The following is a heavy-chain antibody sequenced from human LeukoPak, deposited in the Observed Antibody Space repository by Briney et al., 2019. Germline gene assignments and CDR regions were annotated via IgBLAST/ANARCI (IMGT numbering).Heavy chain of an antibody. CDR3: ARVHRRFGSYYPSGFDY. J-gene: IGHJ4*02. Sequence: SETLSLTCAVYGGSFSGYYWSWIRQPPGKGLEWIGEINHSGSTNYNPSLKSRVTISVDTSKNQFSLKLSSVTAADTAVYYCARVHRRFGSYYPSGFDYWGQGTLVTVSS. CDR1: GGSFSGYY. V-gene: IGHV4-34*01. CDR2: INHSGST. D-gene: IGHD1-26*01.